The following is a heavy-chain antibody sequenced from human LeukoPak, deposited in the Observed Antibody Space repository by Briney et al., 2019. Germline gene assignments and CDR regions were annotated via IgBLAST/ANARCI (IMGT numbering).Heavy chain of an antibody. CDR1: GGSISSGDYY. CDR2: IYYSGST. V-gene: IGHV4-30-4*01. J-gene: IGHJ2*01. D-gene: IGHD4-17*01. Sequence: PSQTLSLTCTVSGGSISSGDYYWSWIRQPPGKGLEWIGYIYYSGSTYYNPSLKSRVTISVDTSKNQFSLKLSSVTAADTAVYYCARVMDYGDYVRKNWYFDLWGRGTLVTVSS. CDR3: ARVMDYGDYVRKNWYFDL.